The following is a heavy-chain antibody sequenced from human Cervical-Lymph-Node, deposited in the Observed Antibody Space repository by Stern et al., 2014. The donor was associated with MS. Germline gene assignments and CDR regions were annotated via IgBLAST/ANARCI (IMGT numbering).Heavy chain of an antibody. Sequence: QVQLVQSGAEVRKPGSSVQVSCQASGDSFSINTMRWVRQAAGQGLEWMGGITPLFGTSNYVQKFQGRVTTTADESTNTAYMELSSLRSEDTAVYFCVRDQGGIAAYWGQGTLVTVSA. J-gene: IGHJ4*02. V-gene: IGHV1-69*01. CDR1: GDSFSINT. CDR3: VRDQGGIAAY. D-gene: IGHD6-13*01. CDR2: ITPLFGTS.